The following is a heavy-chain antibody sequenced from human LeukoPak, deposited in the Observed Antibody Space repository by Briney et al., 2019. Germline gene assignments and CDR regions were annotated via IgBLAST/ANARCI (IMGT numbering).Heavy chain of an antibody. D-gene: IGHD3-22*01. V-gene: IGHV3-23*01. CDR2: ISGSGGST. CDR3: ARTRTYYYDSSGYSKPTFDY. CDR1: GFTFSSYA. Sequence: QPGGSLRLSCAASGFTFSSYAMSWVRQAPGKGLEWVSAISGSGGSTYYADSVKGRFTISRDNSKNTLYLQMNSLRAEDTAVYYCARTRTYYYDSSGYSKPTFDYWGQGTLVTVSS. J-gene: IGHJ4*02.